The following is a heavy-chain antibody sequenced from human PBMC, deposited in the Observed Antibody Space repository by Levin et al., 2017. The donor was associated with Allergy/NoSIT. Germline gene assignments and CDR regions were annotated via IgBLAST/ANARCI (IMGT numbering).Heavy chain of an antibody. J-gene: IGHJ6*03. CDR1: GGSFSGYY. Sequence: GSLRLSCAVYGGSFSGYYWSWIRQPPGKGLEWIGEINHSGSTNYNPSLKSRVTISVDTSKNQFSLKLSSVTAADTAVYYCARVVMDIVAMIPPMYYYMDVWGKGTTVTVSS. CDR2: INHSGST. V-gene: IGHV4-34*01. D-gene: IGHD5-12*01. CDR3: ARVVMDIVAMIPPMYYYMDV.